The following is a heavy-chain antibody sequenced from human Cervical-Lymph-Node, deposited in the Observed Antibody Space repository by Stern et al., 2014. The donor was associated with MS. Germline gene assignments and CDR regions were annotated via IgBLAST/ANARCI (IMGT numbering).Heavy chain of an antibody. CDR2: INPDGSQR. CDR1: GFTFSMYW. CDR3: TRDQN. Sequence: VQLVDSGGGLVQPGESLRLSCAGSGFTFSMYWMSWVRQAPGKGLELVASINPDGSQRNYVDSAKGRFTISRDNAKNSLFLQVTRLRVEDTAVYYCTRDQNWGQGTLVTVSS. J-gene: IGHJ4*02. V-gene: IGHV3-7*01.